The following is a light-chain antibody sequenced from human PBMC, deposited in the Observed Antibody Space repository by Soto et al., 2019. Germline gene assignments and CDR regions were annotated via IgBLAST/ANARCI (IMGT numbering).Light chain of an antibody. CDR3: SSYTSSSTYVV. V-gene: IGLV2-14*03. CDR2: DVI. Sequence: QSVLTQPASVSVSPGQSITISCTGTSSDVGGYNYVSWYQQHPGKAPKLMIYDVINRPSGVSNRFSGSKSGNSASLTISGLQAEDEADYYCSSYTSSSTYVVFGGGTKVTVL. J-gene: IGLJ2*01. CDR1: SSDVGGYNY.